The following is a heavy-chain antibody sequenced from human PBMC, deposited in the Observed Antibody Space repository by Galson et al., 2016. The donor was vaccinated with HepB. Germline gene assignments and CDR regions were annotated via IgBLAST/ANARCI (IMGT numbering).Heavy chain of an antibody. CDR1: GISVSSDV. CDR3: TNYCGASSCYSGHVY. J-gene: IGHJ4*02. Sequence: SLRLSCAASGISVSSDVMTWVRQAPGKGLEWVSAISGSGGSTYYAGSVKGRFTISTDNSKNTLYLQMNSLRAEDTALYYCTNYCGASSCYSGHVYWGQGTLVTVSS. D-gene: IGHD2-15*01. V-gene: IGHV3-23*01. CDR2: ISGSGGST.